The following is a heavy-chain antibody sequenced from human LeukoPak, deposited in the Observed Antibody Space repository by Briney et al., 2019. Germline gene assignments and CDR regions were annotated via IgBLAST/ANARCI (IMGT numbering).Heavy chain of an antibody. V-gene: IGHV3-64D*06. CDR3: VKSDRPDYADFGLGS. J-gene: IGHJ5*02. CDR1: GFTFSTHA. Sequence: GGSLRLSCSASGFTFSTHAMYWVCQAPGKGLEYVSGISSNGGRTNYADSVKGRFTISRDNSKNTLYLQMSSLRAEDAAVYYCVKSDRPDYADFGLGSWGQGTLVTVSS. CDR2: ISSNGGRT. D-gene: IGHD4-17*01.